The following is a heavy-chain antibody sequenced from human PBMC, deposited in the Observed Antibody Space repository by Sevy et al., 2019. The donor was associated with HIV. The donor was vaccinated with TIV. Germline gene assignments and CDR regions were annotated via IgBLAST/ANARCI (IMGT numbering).Heavy chain of an antibody. D-gene: IGHD2-2*01. CDR2: IIPIFGTT. Sequence: ASVKVSCKASGGTFSNYALSWVRQAPGQGLEWMGGIIPIFGTTNFAQTFQGRVTITADESTSTAYMELSSLRSADTAVYYCARTPLVRIPRATDLYFDNWGQGTLVTVSS. CDR3: ARTPLVRIPRATDLYFDN. V-gene: IGHV1-69*13. CDR1: GGTFSNYA. J-gene: IGHJ4*02.